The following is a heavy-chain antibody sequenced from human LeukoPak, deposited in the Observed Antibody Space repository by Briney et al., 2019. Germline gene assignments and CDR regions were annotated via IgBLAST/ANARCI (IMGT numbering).Heavy chain of an antibody. D-gene: IGHD6-19*01. Sequence: GRSLRLSCAGSGFIFNNYAMHWVRQHPGKGLEWVSGISWNSGTIDYADSVRGRLTISRDNAKNSLYLQMDSLRVEDTAFYYCAKDNRRHYTSGPNPDSLHWGQGALVTVSS. J-gene: IGHJ4*02. CDR1: GFIFNNYA. V-gene: IGHV3-9*01. CDR2: ISWNSGTI. CDR3: AKDNRRHYTSGPNPDSLH.